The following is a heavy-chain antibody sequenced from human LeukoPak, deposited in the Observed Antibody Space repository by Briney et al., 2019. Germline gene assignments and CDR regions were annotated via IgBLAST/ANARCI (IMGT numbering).Heavy chain of an antibody. V-gene: IGHV4-34*01. CDR1: GGSFSGYY. CDR2: INHSGST. Sequence: SETLSLTCAVYGGSFSGYYWSWIRQPPGKGLEWIGEINHSGSTNYNPSLKSRVTISVDTSKNQFSLKLSSVTAADTAVYYCARDYIVVVPAASYYYYYGMDVWGKGPRSPSPQ. D-gene: IGHD2-2*01. CDR3: ARDYIVVVPAASYYYYYGMDV. J-gene: IGHJ6*01.